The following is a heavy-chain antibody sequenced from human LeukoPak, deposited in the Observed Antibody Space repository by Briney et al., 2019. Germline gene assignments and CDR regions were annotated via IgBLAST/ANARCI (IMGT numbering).Heavy chain of an antibody. CDR1: GGSISSSNW. V-gene: IGHV4-4*02. J-gene: IGHJ3*02. Sequence: SGTLSLTCAVSGGSISSSNWWSWVRQPPGKGLEWIGEIYHSGSTNYNPSLKSRVTISVDKSKNQFSLKLSSVTAADTAVYYCATQPIYCSGGSCYGVAFDIWGQGTMVTVSS. CDR3: ATQPIYCSGGSCYGVAFDI. D-gene: IGHD2-15*01. CDR2: IYHSGST.